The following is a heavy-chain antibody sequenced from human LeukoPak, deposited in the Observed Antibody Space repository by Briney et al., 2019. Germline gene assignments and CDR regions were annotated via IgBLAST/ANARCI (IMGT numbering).Heavy chain of an antibody. CDR3: ARRYYNDDAFDI. CDR2: IFDRGNT. V-gene: IGHV4-39*01. J-gene: IGHJ3*02. Sequence: SETLSLICSVPGGSISRSSYYWGWVRQPPGKGLEWIGSIFDRGNTHYNPSFKSRVNIPLDMAKSHFSLTLTSVTGADTSVYYCARRYYNDDAFDIWGQGTMVTVS. CDR1: GGSISRSSYY. D-gene: IGHD3-10*01.